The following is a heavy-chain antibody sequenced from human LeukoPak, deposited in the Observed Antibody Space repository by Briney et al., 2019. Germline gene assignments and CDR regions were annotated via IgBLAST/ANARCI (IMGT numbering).Heavy chain of an antibody. CDR1: GGSIRSGGDY. J-gene: IGHJ4*02. Sequence: SETLSLTCTVSGGSIRSGGDYGSWSPQHPGKGLGWIGYSYYSGSADYNPSRKSQVTISVDMSKHKFSLKLSSVSRADRAVYYCERTSSTRFRSYFDYWGKGTLVTVSS. D-gene: IGHD2-2*01. CDR2: SYYSGSA. CDR3: ERTSSTRFRSYFDY. V-gene: IGHV4-31*01.